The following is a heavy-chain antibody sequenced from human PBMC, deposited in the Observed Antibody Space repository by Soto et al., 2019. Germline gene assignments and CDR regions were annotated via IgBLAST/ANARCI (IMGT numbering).Heavy chain of an antibody. J-gene: IGHJ3*02. Sequence: EVQLLESGGGLVQPGGSLRLSCAASGFTFSSYAMSWVRQAPGKGLEWVSAISGSGGSTYYADSVKGRFTISRDNSTNTMYLQLNSLREEDTAVYYCAKRKTGSPWSGYYTEDGAFDIWGQGTMVTVSS. V-gene: IGHV3-23*01. CDR1: GFTFSSYA. CDR2: ISGSGGST. CDR3: AKRKTGSPWSGYYTEDGAFDI. D-gene: IGHD3-3*01.